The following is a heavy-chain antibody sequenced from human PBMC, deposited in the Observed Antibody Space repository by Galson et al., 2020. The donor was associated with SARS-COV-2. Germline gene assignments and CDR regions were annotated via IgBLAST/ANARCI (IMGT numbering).Heavy chain of an antibody. CDR3: AQSVLVYDDVGGSPILGRVDFDC. D-gene: IGHD3-16*01. CDR1: GFSLRTSGVG. Sequence: SGPTLVKPTQTLTLTCTFSGFSLRTSGVGVGWIRQPPRKALEWLALIYWHHDNRYSPTLKSRPTIPKDTSKNQVVLTITNMDPVDTATYCGAQSVLVYDDVGGSPILGRVDFDCWGQGTLVTVSS. V-gene: IGHV2-5*01. J-gene: IGHJ4*02. CDR2: IYWHHDN.